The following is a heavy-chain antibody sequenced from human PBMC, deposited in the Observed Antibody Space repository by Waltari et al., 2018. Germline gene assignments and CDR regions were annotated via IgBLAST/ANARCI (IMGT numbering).Heavy chain of an antibody. Sequence: QAQLVESGGGVVQPGGTLRLSCVASGFIFKNYALPWVRQAPGKGLEWVSFIRSDGGSTSYEDSVEGRFTISRDNSKNTLFLHMNSLRPEDTAVYYCAKAQYYDVWSGHYGNGFDVWGQGTMVIVSS. J-gene: IGHJ3*01. CDR3: AKAQYYDVWSGHYGNGFDV. V-gene: IGHV3-30*02. D-gene: IGHD3-3*01. CDR1: GFIFKNYA. CDR2: IRSDGGST.